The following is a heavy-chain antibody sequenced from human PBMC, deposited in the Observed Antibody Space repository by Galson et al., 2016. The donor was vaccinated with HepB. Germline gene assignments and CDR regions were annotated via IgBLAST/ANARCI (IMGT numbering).Heavy chain of an antibody. D-gene: IGHD5-24*01. CDR2: ISPSGRST. CDR3: ARQLSSRPFDY. V-gene: IGHV1-46*01. CDR1: KYMFTSFF. J-gene: IGHJ4*01. Sequence: SVKVSCKASKYMFTSFFIHWVRQAPGQGLEWMGMISPSGRSTTYAQNFRGRVTMTRDTSTTTVYMEQNSLKFEDTAMYYCARQLSSRPFDYWGQGTLVTVSS.